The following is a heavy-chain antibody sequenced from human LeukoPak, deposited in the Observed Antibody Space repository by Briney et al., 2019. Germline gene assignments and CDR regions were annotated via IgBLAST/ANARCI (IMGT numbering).Heavy chain of an antibody. CDR2: IYYSGST. D-gene: IGHD3-10*01. V-gene: IGHV4-39*02. Sequence: SETLSLTCTVSGGSISSSSYYWGWIRQPPGKGLEWIGSIYYSGSTYYNPSLRSRVTISVDTSKNQFSLKLSSVTAADTAVYYCARDSVGGSGLGWKGTLYYYYGMDVWGQGTTVTVSS. CDR1: GGSISSSSYY. CDR3: ARDSVGGSGLGWKGTLYYYYGMDV. J-gene: IGHJ6*02.